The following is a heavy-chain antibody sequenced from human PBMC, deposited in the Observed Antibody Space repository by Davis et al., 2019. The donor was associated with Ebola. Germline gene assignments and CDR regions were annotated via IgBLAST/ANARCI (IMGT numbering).Heavy chain of an antibody. CDR1: GYTFTGYY. J-gene: IGHJ5*02. V-gene: IGHV1-46*03. Sequence: GESLKISCKASGYTFTGYYMHWVRQAPGQGLEWMGIINPSGGSTSYAQKFQGRVTMTRDTSTSTVYMELSSLRSEDTAVYYCARYGDYGGGWFDPWGQGTLVTVSS. CDR3: ARYGDYGGGWFDP. CDR2: INPSGGST. D-gene: IGHD4-17*01.